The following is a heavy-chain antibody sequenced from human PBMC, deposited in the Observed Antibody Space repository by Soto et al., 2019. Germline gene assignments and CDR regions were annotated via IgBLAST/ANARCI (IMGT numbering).Heavy chain of an antibody. D-gene: IGHD2-2*01. CDR2: IRQDGSEI. CDR1: GFTFSSNW. V-gene: IGHV3-7*04. J-gene: IGHJ4*02. CDR3: AREVVVSRGASYFGY. Sequence: GGSLRLSCVGSGFTFSSNWMTWVRQAPGKGLEWVANIRQDGSEINYVDSVKGRFTIYRDNTKNSLYLQMNSLRAEDTAIYYCAREVVVSRGASYFGYWGPGTLVTVSS.